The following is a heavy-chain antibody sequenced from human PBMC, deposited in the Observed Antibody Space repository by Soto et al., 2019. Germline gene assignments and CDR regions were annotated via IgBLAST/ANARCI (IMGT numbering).Heavy chain of an antibody. D-gene: IGHD2-8*01. CDR2: ISGRGDKK. Sequence: EVQLLQSGGGLAQPGTSLRLSCAASGFTFKYYAMTWVRQAPGKGLEWVSTISGRGDKKDYADSVKGRFRVSRDNSKDTRYLQMDSRRADDTALYYCARESKWYGGQYFQDWGQGTLVTVSS. V-gene: IGHV3-23*01. CDR3: ARESKWYGGQYFQD. J-gene: IGHJ1*01. CDR1: GFTFKYYA.